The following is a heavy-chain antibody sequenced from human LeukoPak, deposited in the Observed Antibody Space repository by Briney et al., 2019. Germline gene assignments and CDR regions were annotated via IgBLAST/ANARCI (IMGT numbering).Heavy chain of an antibody. CDR1: GYTFTSYG. V-gene: IGHV1-18*01. CDR3: ARDSCSGGSCYSGYGFDY. D-gene: IGHD2-15*01. CDR2: INAYNDNT. Sequence: ASVTVTCKAYGYTFTSYGLSWMRQAPGQGLEWMGWINAYNDNTNQAQNLQDRVTMTTDRSTSTAYMELRSLRSDDTAVYDCARDSCSGGSCYSGYGFDYWGQGTLVTVSS. J-gene: IGHJ4*02.